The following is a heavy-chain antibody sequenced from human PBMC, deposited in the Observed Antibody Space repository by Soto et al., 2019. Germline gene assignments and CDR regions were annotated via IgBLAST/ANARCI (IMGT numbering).Heavy chain of an antibody. J-gene: IGHJ5*02. CDR2: ISGSGGST. Sequence: GGSLRLSCAASGFTFSSYAMSWVRQAPGKGLEWVSAISGSGGSTYYADSVKGRFTISRDNSKNTLYLQMNSLRAEDTAVYYCAKDRHPISHRFLEWLFKGGLGSWGQGTLVTVSS. CDR3: AKDRHPISHRFLEWLFKGGLGS. CDR1: GFTFSSYA. D-gene: IGHD3-3*01. V-gene: IGHV3-23*01.